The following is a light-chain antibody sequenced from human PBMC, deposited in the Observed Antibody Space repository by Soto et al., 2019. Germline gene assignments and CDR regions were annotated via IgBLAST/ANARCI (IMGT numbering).Light chain of an antibody. V-gene: IGKV1-39*01. CDR2: AAS. J-gene: IGKJ5*01. CDR3: QQSYTTASIT. CDR1: QSISRN. Sequence: DIQMTQSPSSLSASVGDRVTITCRASQSISRNLNWYQHKQWKAPKVLIHAASSLQNGLPSRFSGGGCGTEFTLSISSLQPQDFGTYYCQQSYTTASITFGQGTRVEIK.